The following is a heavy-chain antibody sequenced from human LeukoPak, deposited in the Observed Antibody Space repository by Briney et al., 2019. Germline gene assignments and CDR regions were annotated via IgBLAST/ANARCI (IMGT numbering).Heavy chain of an antibody. V-gene: IGHV3-33*06. CDR2: IWHDGSHA. CDR3: AKDNDAYGDSYFDS. D-gene: IGHD4-17*01. J-gene: IGHJ4*02. Sequence: GSLRLSCAASGFSFSNYGFHWVSQTPGKGLEWVAVIWHDGSHAYYSDSVKGRFTISRDNAKNTVYLQMDSLRVEDTAIYYCAKDNDAYGDSYFDSWGQGTLVTVSS. CDR1: GFSFSNYG.